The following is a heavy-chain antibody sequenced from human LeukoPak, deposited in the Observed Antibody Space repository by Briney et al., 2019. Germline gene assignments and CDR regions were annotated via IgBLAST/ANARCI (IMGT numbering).Heavy chain of an antibody. CDR3: ARVGYCSSTSCFG. CDR2: INSDGSST. D-gene: IGHD2-2*01. V-gene: IGHV3-74*01. J-gene: IGHJ4*02. CDR1: GFTFSSYW. Sequence: RPGGSLGLSCAASGFTFSSYWMHWVRQAPGKGLVWVSRINSDGSSTSYADSVKGRFTISRDNAKNTLYLQMNSLRAEDTAVYYCARVGYCSSTSCFGWGQGTLVTVSS.